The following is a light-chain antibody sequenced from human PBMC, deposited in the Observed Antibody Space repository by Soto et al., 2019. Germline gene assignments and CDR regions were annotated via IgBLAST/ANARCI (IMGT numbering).Light chain of an antibody. CDR1: QSVSNNY. V-gene: IGKV3-20*01. CDR3: QQYGTALYT. J-gene: IGKJ2*01. Sequence: EIVLTQSPGTLSLSPGERAILSCRASQSVSNNYLGWYQQKPGQAPRLLIYGISSRATGIPDRFSGSGSGTDFTLTISRLEPEDFAVYSCQQYGTALYTFGQGTKLEIK. CDR2: GIS.